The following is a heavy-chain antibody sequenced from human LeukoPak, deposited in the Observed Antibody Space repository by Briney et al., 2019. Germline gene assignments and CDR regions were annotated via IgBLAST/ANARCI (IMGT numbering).Heavy chain of an antibody. V-gene: IGHV3-23*01. CDR3: AKDLRFGELKPSNFDS. Sequence: GGSLRLSCAASGFTFSSYAMSWVRQAPGKGLEWVSAISGSGGSTYYADSVKGRLTISRDNSKNTLYLQVNSLRPEDTAVYYCAKDLRFGELKPSNFDSWGQGTLVTVSS. J-gene: IGHJ4*02. D-gene: IGHD3-10*01. CDR2: ISGSGGST. CDR1: GFTFSSYA.